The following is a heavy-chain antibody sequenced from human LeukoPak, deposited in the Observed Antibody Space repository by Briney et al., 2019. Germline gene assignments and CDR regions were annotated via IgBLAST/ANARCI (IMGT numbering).Heavy chain of an antibody. J-gene: IGHJ5*02. V-gene: IGHV1-69*01. CDR2: IIPIFGTA. CDR3: ARDLVRGVIMEDRFDP. Sequence: SVKVSCKASGGTFSSYAISWVRQAPGQGLEWMGGIIPIFGTANYAQKFQGRVTITADESTSTAYMELSSLRSEDTAVYYCARDLVRGVIMEDRFDPWGQGALVTVSS. D-gene: IGHD3-10*01. CDR1: GGTFSSYA.